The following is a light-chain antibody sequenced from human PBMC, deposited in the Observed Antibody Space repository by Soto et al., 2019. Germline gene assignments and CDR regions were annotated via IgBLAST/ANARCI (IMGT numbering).Light chain of an antibody. V-gene: IGKV3-20*01. J-gene: IGKJ1*01. CDR2: GAS. Sequence: EIVLTQSAGTLSLSPGERATLSCRASQSVSSSYLAWYQPKPGQAPRLLIYGASSRATGIPDRFSGSGSGTEFTITISRMEPEDFAVYYCQQYGSSPTWTFGQGTKVEIK. CDR3: QQYGSSPTWT. CDR1: QSVSSSY.